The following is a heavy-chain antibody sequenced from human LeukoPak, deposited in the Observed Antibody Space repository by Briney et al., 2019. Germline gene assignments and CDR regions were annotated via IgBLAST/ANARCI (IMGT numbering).Heavy chain of an antibody. CDR1: GFTVSTNY. V-gene: IGHV3-66*01. Sequence: GGSLRLSCAASGFTVSTNYMSWVRQAPGKGLEWVSLIYSGGGTYYADSVKGRFTISRDNSRNTLSLQMNSPRVDDTAVYYCARGFRSVTTWGYFDYWGQGAPVTVSS. D-gene: IGHD4-17*01. CDR2: IYSGGGT. J-gene: IGHJ4*02. CDR3: ARGFRSVTTWGYFDY.